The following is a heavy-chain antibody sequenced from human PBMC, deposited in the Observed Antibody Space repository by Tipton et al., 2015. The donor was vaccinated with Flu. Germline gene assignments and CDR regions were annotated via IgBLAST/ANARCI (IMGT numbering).Heavy chain of an antibody. Sequence: GGSISNYYWSWVRQPAGKRLQWIGRVHTSGNTRYDPSFESRVTISLDTSKSQFSLKLRSVTAADTAVYFCARGMASGATYFDYWGPGTLVTVSS. J-gene: IGHJ4*02. CDR1: GGSISNYY. D-gene: IGHD6-19*01. CDR2: VHTSGNT. V-gene: IGHV4-4*07. CDR3: ARGMASGATYFDY.